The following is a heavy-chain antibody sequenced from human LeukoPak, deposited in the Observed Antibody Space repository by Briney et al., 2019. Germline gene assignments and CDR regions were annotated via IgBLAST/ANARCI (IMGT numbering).Heavy chain of an antibody. J-gene: IGHJ5*02. CDR2: IYHSGST. V-gene: IGHV4-4*02. D-gene: IGHD2-21*01. CDR1: GGSITSSYS. CDR3: ILTSGGWVPDDS. Sequence: SGTLSLTCVRSGGSITSSYSWSWIRQPPGKGLEWIGEIYHSGSTHYNPSLKSRVTISMDKSKNQFSLNLSSVTAADTAVYYCILTSGGWVPDDSWGQGTLVTVSS.